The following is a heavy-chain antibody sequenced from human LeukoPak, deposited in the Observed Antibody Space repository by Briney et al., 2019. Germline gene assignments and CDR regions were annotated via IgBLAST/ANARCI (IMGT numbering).Heavy chain of an antibody. V-gene: IGHV4-59*01. D-gene: IGHD1-26*01. CDR2: IHYSGST. Sequence: SETLSLTCTVSGGSISTYYWSWIRQPPGKGLEWIGYIHYSGSTNYNPSLKSRVSISVDTSKNQFSLKLSSVTAADTAVYYCARVEWGLLGFDYWGQGTLVTVSS. CDR1: GGSISTYY. J-gene: IGHJ4*02. CDR3: ARVEWGLLGFDY.